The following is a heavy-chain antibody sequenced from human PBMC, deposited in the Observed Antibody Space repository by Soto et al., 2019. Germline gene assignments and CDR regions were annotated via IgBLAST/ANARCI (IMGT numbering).Heavy chain of an antibody. CDR1: GYTFTSYG. V-gene: IGHV1-18*04. J-gene: IGHJ4*02. CDR2: ISAYNGNT. Sequence: ASVKVSCKASGYTFTSYGISWVRQAPGQGLEWMGWISAYNGNTNYAQKLQGRVTMTTDTSTSTAYMELRSLRPDDTAVYYCARDLPRFTYCYDSSGYYFDYWGQGTLVTVSS. CDR3: ARDLPRFTYCYDSSGYYFDY. D-gene: IGHD3-22*01.